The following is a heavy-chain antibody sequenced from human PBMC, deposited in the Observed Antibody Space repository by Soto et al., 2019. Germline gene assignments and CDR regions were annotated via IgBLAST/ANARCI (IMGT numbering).Heavy chain of an antibody. Sequence: QRQLVESGGGVVQPGRSPRLSCAASGFSFSHYAMHWVRQPPGKGLEWVALISYDGENQYFTDSVRGRFTISRDNSKTAVYLEMNNLRLDDTATYYCVSPHSESSNAFDLWGQGTLVTVSS. J-gene: IGHJ5*02. D-gene: IGHD3-10*01. CDR3: VSPHSESSNAFDL. CDR1: GFSFSHYA. V-gene: IGHV3-30*04. CDR2: ISYDGENQ.